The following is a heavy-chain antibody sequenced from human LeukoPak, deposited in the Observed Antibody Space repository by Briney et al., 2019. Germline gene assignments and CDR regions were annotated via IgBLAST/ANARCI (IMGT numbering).Heavy chain of an antibody. CDR2: IYNSGST. CDR3: ARGACSGGSCYGRSYFDN. CDR1: GGSISSDGYY. D-gene: IGHD2-15*01. V-gene: IGHV4-31*03. Sequence: PSETLSLTCTVSGGSISSDGYYWSWIRQHPGRGLEWIGHIYNSGSTYYNPSLKSRVTLSVDTSKNQFSLGLRSVTAADTAVYYCARGACSGGSCYGRSYFDNWGQGTLVTVSS. J-gene: IGHJ4*02.